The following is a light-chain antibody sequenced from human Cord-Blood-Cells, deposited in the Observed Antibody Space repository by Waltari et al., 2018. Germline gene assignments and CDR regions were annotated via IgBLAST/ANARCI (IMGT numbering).Light chain of an antibody. CDR2: DVS. CDR1: SSGVGGYNY. V-gene: IGLV2-14*01. J-gene: IGLJ1*01. Sequence: QSALTQPAAVSGSPGQSITISCTGTSSGVGGYNYVSWYQQHPGKAPKRMIYDVSNRPSGVSNRFCGSKSGNTASLTISGLQAEDEADYYCSSYTSSGTYVFGTGTKVTVL. CDR3: SSYTSSGTYV.